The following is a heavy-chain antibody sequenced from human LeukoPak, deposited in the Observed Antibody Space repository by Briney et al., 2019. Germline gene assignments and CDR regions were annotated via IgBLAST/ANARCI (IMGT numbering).Heavy chain of an antibody. CDR2: IIPIFGIA. CDR1: GGTFSSYA. CDR3: ARDKNYDSSGYYYY. D-gene: IGHD3-22*01. Sequence: GSSVKVSCKASGGTFSSYAISWVRQAPGQRLEWMGRIIPIFGIANYAQKFQGRVTITADKSTSTAYMELSSLRSEDTAVYYCARDKNYDSSGYYYYWGQGTLVTVSS. V-gene: IGHV1-69*04. J-gene: IGHJ4*02.